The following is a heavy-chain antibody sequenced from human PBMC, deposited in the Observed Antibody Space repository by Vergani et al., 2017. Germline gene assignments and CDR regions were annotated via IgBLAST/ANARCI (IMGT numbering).Heavy chain of an antibody. CDR1: GGSFSGYY. V-gene: IGHV4-34*01. CDR2: INHSGST. D-gene: IGHD3-3*01. Sequence: QVQLQQWGAGLLKPSETLSLTCAVYGGSFSGYYWSWIRQPPGKGLEWIGEINHSGSTNYNPSLKSRVTISVDTSKNQFSLKLSSVTAADTAVYYCARGRCYDFWSGYHTNWFDPWGQGTLVTVSS. CDR3: ARGRCYDFWSGYHTNWFDP. J-gene: IGHJ5*02.